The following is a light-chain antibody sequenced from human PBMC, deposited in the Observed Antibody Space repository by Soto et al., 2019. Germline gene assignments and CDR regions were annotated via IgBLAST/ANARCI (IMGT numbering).Light chain of an antibody. Sequence: DIQMTQSPSTLSASVGDRVTITCRASQSIDTALAWYQQKPGKAPNLLIYRASNLESGVPSRFSGSGSGTDFTLAISSLQPDDFATYYCQQYGRFLTFGQGTMVDIK. CDR3: QQYGRFLT. CDR2: RAS. J-gene: IGKJ2*01. CDR1: QSIDTA. V-gene: IGKV1-5*03.